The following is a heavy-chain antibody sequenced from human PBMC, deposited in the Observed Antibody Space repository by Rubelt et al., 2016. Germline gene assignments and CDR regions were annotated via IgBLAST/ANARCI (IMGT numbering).Heavy chain of an antibody. CDR2: SETKDEK. CDR1: GGKLSNARMG. V-gene: IGHV2-26*01. J-gene: IGHJ4*02. D-gene: IGHD2/OR15-2a*01. Sequence: TESRTRTGTDTGGKLSNARMGVSWIRQPPGKALEGRAHSETKDEKSYSKSLKSRLTISKDTSKSQVVLTMTNMDPVDTATYYCARIPIPNDYYLSSYYFDYWGQGTLVTVSS. CDR3: ARIPIPNDYYLSSYYFDY.